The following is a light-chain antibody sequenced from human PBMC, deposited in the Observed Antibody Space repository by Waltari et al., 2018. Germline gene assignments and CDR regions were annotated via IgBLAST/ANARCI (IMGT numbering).Light chain of an antibody. CDR2: EVS. V-gene: IGLV2-11*01. CDR1: GSDVGGYNY. J-gene: IGLJ2*01. CDR3: CSYAGDYSWI. Sequence: QSALTQPRSVSGSPGQSVTISCTGAGSDVGGYNYVSWYQQHPGKAPKLMLDEVSKRPSGVPDRFSGSKSCNTASLTISGLQAEDEADYYCCSYAGDYSWIFGGGTKVTVL.